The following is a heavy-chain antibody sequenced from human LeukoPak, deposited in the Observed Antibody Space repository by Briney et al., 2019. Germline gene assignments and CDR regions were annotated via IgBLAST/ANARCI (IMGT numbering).Heavy chain of an antibody. CDR1: GGSISSYY. J-gene: IGHJ4*02. CDR3: ARDTHWGFLDY. D-gene: IGHD7-27*01. V-gene: IGHV4-59*01. Sequence: SETLSLTCTVSGGSISSYYWSWIRQPPGKGLEWIGYIYYSGSTNYNPSLKSRVTISVDTSKNQFSPKLSSVTAADTAVYYCARDTHWGFLDYWGQGTLVTVSS. CDR2: IYYSGST.